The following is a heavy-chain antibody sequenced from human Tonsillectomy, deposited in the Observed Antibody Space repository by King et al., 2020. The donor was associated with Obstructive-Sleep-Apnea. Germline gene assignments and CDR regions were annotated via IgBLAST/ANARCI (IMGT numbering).Heavy chain of an antibody. Sequence: QLVQSGAEVKKPGESLKISCKGSGYRFTSYWIGWVRQMPGKGLEWMGIIYPGDSNTRYSPSFQGQVTISADKSITPAYLQGSSLKASDTAMYYCARLGGYDSSGLYYYYGMDVWGQGTTVTVSS. CDR1: GYRFTSYW. D-gene: IGHD3-22*01. V-gene: IGHV5-51*01. J-gene: IGHJ6*02. CDR3: ARLGGYDSSGLYYYYGMDV. CDR2: IYPGDSNT.